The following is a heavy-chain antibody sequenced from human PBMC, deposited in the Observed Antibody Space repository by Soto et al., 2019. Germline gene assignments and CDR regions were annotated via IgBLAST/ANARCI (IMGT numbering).Heavy chain of an antibody. V-gene: IGHV4-59*01. J-gene: IGHJ4*02. D-gene: IGHD2-15*01. CDR1: GGSITGYY. CDR2: IYYTGST. Sequence: QVQLQESGPGLVKPSETLSLTCTVSGGSITGYYWSWIRQPPGKGLEWIGYIYYTGSTDHNPSLNSRVTISLDTSKNQVSLQLTSTAADTAVYYCAAAPRYWGQGTLVTVSS. CDR3: AAAPRY.